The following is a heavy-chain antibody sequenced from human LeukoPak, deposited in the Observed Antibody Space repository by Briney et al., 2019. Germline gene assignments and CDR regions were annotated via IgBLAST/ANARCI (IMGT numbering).Heavy chain of an antibody. J-gene: IGHJ6*03. V-gene: IGHV3-30*02. D-gene: IGHD4-11*01. CDR3: AKEYYSNSPDYYYYYMDV. CDR1: GFTFSSCG. Sequence: GGSLRLSXAASGFTFSSCGMHWVRQAPGKGLEWVAFIRYDGSNKYYADSVKGRFTISRDNSKNTLYLQMDSLRAEDTAVYYCAKEYYSNSPDYYYYYMDVWGKGTTVTVSS. CDR2: IRYDGSNK.